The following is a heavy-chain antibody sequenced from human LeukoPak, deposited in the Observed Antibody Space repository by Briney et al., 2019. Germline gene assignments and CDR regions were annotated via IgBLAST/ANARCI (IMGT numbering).Heavy chain of an antibody. V-gene: IGHV1-69*04. CDR2: IIPILGIA. J-gene: IGHJ6*02. CDR3: ARDFESPDHYYGMDV. D-gene: IGHD1-14*01. Sequence: VASVKVSCNASGYTFTSYGISWVRQAPGQGLEWMGRIIPILGIANYAQKFQGRVTITADKSTSTAYMELSSLRSEDTAVYYCARDFESPDHYYGMDVWGQGTTVTVSS. CDR1: GYTFTSYG.